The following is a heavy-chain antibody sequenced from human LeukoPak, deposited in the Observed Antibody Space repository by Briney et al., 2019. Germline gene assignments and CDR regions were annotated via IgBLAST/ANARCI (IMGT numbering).Heavy chain of an antibody. J-gene: IGHJ4*02. CDR2: IYPGESDT. V-gene: IGHV5-51*01. Sequence: GGSLRLSCTGSGYTFTDYWIGWVRQMRGKGLEGMGIIYPGESDTRYSPSFQGQVTISADKSISTAYLQWSSLKASDTAMYYCARRSEPHDYWGQGTLVTVSS. CDR3: ARRSEPHDY. CDR1: GYTFTDYW. D-gene: IGHD1-14*01.